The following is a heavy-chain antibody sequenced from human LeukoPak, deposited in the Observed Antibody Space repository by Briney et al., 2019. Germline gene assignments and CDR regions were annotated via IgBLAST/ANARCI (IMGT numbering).Heavy chain of an antibody. V-gene: IGHV1-8*01. Sequence: GASVKVSCKASGYTFTTYDINWVRQATGQGLEWLGWMNPNSGNTGYAQKLQGRVTMTRDTSIKTAYMELSSLTSDDTAVYYCARVPAYNGAEGFYDNALDVWGHGTTVTVSS. CDR3: ARVPAYNGAEGFYDNALDV. CDR2: MNPNSGNT. CDR1: GYTFTTYD. J-gene: IGHJ6*02. D-gene: IGHD5/OR15-5a*01.